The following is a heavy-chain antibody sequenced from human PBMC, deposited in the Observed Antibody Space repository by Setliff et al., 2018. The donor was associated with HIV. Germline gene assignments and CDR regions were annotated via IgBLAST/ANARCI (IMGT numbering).Heavy chain of an antibody. J-gene: IGHJ5*02. CDR1: GGSITSGGYY. CDR3: AGCITGTTHWFDP. CDR2: IYYSGTT. V-gene: IGHV4-31*03. Sequence: SETLSLTCTVSGGSITSGGYYWSWIRQHPGKGLEWIGYIYYSGTTYNPSLKSRLTISVDTSKNQFSLKLSSVTAADTAVYYCAGCITGTTHWFDPWGPGTLVTVS. D-gene: IGHD1-20*01.